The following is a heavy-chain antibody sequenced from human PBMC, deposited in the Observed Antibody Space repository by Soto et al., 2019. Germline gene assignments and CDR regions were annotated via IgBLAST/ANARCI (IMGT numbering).Heavy chain of an antibody. CDR3: AKDTMLRQVTTSSGYGMDV. D-gene: IGHD3-10*01. V-gene: IGHV3-23*01. Sequence: EVHLLESGGGLVQPGGSLRLSCVGSGFTFSRYAMSLVRQAPVKGLSWVSAISGSVDSTYYSDSVKGRFTISRDYSKTTRYLQMNRLRVEDTAVCYSAKDTMLRQVTTSSGYGMDVWGKGSTGTVSS. CDR2: ISGSVDST. CDR1: GFTFSRYA. J-gene: IGHJ6*04.